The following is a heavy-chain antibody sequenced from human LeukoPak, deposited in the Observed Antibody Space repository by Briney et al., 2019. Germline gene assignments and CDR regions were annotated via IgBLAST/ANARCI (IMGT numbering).Heavy chain of an antibody. Sequence: SETLSLTCAVYGGSFSGYYWSWIRQPPGKGLEWIGEINHSGSTNYNPSLKSRVTISVDTSKNQFSLKLSSVTAADTAVYYCARGRLGATWVDYWGQGTLVTVSS. D-gene: IGHD1-26*01. CDR3: ARGRLGATWVDY. CDR2: INHSGST. J-gene: IGHJ4*02. CDR1: GGSFSGYY. V-gene: IGHV4-34*01.